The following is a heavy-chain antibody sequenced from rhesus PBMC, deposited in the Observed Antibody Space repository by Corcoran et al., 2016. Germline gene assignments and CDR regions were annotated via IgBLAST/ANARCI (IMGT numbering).Heavy chain of an antibody. CDR3: ERGRIAATGIRY. V-gene: IGHV4-80*01. Sequence: QVQLQESGPGLVKPSETLSLTCAVSGASISSYWWSWIRQPPGKGLEWVGEIYGNKRSPSSNPAHQSRVTISNDASKTPCSLKLGSVTAADTAVYYWERGRIAATGIRYWGQGVLVTVSS. CDR2: IYGNKRSP. J-gene: IGHJ4*01. CDR1: GASISSYW. D-gene: IGHD6-31*01.